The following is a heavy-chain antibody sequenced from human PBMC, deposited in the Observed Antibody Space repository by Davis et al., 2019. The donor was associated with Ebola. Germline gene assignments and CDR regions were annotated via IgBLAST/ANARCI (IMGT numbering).Heavy chain of an antibody. CDR3: AKATVTYYYDSSGYYSSGYFDY. D-gene: IGHD3-22*01. CDR1: GFTFSNYA. V-gene: IGHV3-23*01. CDR2: ITGSGGSR. J-gene: IGHJ4*02. Sequence: PGGSLRLSCAASGFTFSNYAMSWVRQAPGKGLEWVSSITGSGGSRYHADSVKGRFTISRDNSENTLHLQMNSLRADDTAVYYCAKATVTYYYDSSGYYSSGYFDYWGQGTLVTVSS.